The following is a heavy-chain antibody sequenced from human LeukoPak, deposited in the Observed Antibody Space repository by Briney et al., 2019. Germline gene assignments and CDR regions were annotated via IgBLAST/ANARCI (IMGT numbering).Heavy chain of an antibody. CDR3: AREQYSSGWDTTTHWYFDL. CDR1: GGSISSYY. D-gene: IGHD6-19*01. CDR2: IYYSGST. V-gene: IGHV4-59*12. Sequence: SETLSPTCTVSGGSISSYYWSWIRQPPGKGLEWIGYIYYSGSTNYNPSLKSRVTISVDTSKNQFSLKLSSVTAADTAVYYCAREQYSSGWDTTTHWYFDLWGRGTLVTVSS. J-gene: IGHJ2*01.